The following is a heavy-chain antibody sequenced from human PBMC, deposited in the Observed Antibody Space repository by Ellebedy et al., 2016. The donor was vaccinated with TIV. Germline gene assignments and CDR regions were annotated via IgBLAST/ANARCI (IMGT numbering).Heavy chain of an antibody. CDR2: IDPDGSLK. J-gene: IGHJ4*02. CDR3: ALIAWYKFDY. CDR1: EFPFRTHW. D-gene: IGHD1-1*01. V-gene: IGHV3-7*01. Sequence: GGSLRLXXAASEFPFRTHWMSWVRQAPGKGLESVANIDPDGSLKSYVDSVRGRFTISRDNAKDSLYLQMDGLRVEDTAVYYCALIAWYKFDYWGQGTLVTVSS.